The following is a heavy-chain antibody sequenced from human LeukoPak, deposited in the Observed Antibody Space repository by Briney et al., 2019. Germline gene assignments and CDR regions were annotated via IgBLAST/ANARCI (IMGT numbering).Heavy chain of an antibody. V-gene: IGHV3-23*01. J-gene: IGHJ4*02. CDR3: AKPSYCTNGVCYSSSWYYFDY. CDR2: ISGSGGST. CDR1: GFTFSSYA. Sequence: PGGSLRLSCAASGFTFSSYAMSWVRQAPGKGLEWVSAISGSGGSTYYADSVKGRFTISRDNSKNTLYLQMNSLRAKDTAVYYCAKPSYCTNGVCYSSSWYYFDYWGQGTLVTVSS. D-gene: IGHD2-8*01.